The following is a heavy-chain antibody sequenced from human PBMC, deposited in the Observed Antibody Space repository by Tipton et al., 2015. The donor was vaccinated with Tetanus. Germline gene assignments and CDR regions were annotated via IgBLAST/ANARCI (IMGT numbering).Heavy chain of an antibody. J-gene: IGHJ5*02. CDR1: GGSLSSGTVY. Sequence: LRLSCTVSGGSLSSGTVYWDWIRQPPGKALEWIGNIYNYNGNTLQNPSLKNRVTLSLDKSKNQFSPKLRSVTAADTAIYYCARSADNWFDPWGPGTLVTVSS. CDR3: ARSADNWFDP. V-gene: IGHV4-39*01. CDR2: IYNYNGNT.